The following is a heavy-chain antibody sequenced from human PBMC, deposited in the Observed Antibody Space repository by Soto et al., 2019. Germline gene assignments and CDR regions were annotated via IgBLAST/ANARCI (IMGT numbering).Heavy chain of an antibody. V-gene: IGHV4-59*01. CDR3: ARDPTP. Sequence: SETLSLTCTVSGGSITSYYWSWIRQPPGKGLEWIANIYYSGSINYNPSLKSRVTISVGTSKNQFSLKLNSVTAADTAVYYCARDPTPWGQGTLVTVSS. J-gene: IGHJ5*02. CDR1: GGSITSYY. CDR2: IYYSGSI.